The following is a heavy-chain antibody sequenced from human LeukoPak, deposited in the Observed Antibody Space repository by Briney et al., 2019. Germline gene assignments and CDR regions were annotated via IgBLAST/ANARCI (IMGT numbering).Heavy chain of an antibody. V-gene: IGHV1-46*01. Sequence: GASVEVSCKASGYTFTSYYMHWVRQAPGQGLEWMGIINPSGGSTSYAQKFQGRVTMTRDMSTSTVYMELSSLRSEDTAVYYCARDRNLRERWPNYWGQGTLVTVSS. CDR1: GYTFTSYY. D-gene: IGHD4-23*01. CDR2: INPSGGST. CDR3: ARDRNLRERWPNY. J-gene: IGHJ4*02.